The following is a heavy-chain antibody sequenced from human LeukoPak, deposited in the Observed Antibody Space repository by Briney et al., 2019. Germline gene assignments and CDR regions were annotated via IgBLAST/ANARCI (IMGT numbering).Heavy chain of an antibody. CDR3: ARVDGGWHFDY. CDR2: IYYSGST. Sequence: GSLRLSCAASGFTFSNYGMSWVRQPPGKGLEWIGSIYYSGSTYYNPSLKSRVTISVDTSKNQFSLKLSSVTAADTAVYYCARVDGGWHFDYWGQGTLVTVSS. CDR1: GFTFSNYG. V-gene: IGHV4-38-2*01. J-gene: IGHJ4*02. D-gene: IGHD6-19*01.